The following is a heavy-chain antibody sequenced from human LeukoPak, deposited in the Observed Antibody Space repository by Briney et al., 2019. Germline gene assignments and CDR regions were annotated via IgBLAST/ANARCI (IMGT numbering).Heavy chain of an antibody. CDR2: ISAYNGNT. CDR3: ARATYYYDSSAYCYFDY. CDR1: GYTFSSYG. V-gene: IGHV1-18*01. D-gene: IGHD3-22*01. J-gene: IGHJ4*02. Sequence: ASVKVSCKASGYTFSSYGITWVRQAPGQGLEWMGWISAYNGNTDYAQKLQGRVSMTTDTSTSTAYMELRSLRSDDTAVYYCARATYYYDSSAYCYFDYWGQGTLVTVSS.